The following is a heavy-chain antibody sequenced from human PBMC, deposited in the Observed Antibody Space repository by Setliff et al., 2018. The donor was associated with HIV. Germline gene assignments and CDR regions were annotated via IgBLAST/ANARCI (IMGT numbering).Heavy chain of an antibody. V-gene: IGHV3-30*02. CDR2: IRYDGSKN. D-gene: IGHD6-19*01. Sequence: GGSLRLSCAASGFIFSSYGMIWVRQAPDKGPEWVAFIRYDGSKNYYADAVKGRFTISRDNSKNTLYLQMNSLRAEDTAVYYCAKEVLEIAVAASWGQGTLVTVSS. CDR3: AKEVLEIAVAAS. J-gene: IGHJ4*02. CDR1: GFIFSSYG.